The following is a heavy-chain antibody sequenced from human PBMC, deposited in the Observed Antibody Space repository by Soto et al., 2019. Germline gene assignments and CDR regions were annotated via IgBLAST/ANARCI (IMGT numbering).Heavy chain of an antibody. V-gene: IGHV1-3*01. CDR2: INCGNGNT. Sequence: ASVKVSCKASGYTFTSYAIPWVRQAPGQGLEWMGWINCGNGNTKYSQKLQGRLTITRDASASTAYMELSSLRSEDTAVYFCAREHDSWSLYAFDMWGQGTMVTVSS. CDR3: AREHDSWSLYAFDM. J-gene: IGHJ3*02. CDR1: GYTFTSYA. D-gene: IGHD3-3*01.